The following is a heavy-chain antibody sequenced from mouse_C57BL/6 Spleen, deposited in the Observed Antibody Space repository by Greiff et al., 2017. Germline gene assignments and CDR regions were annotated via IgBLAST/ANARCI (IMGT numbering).Heavy chain of an antibody. CDR1: GFTFSDYG. CDR3: ARPITTVVATDYYAMDY. D-gene: IGHD1-1*01. V-gene: IGHV5-17*01. Sequence: EVKVVESGGGLVKPGGSLKLSCAASGFTFSDYGMHWVRQAPEKGLEWVAYISSGSSTIYYADTVKGRFTISRDNAKNTLFLQMTSLRSEDTAMYYCARPITTVVATDYYAMDYWGQGTSVTVSS. CDR2: ISSGSSTI. J-gene: IGHJ4*01.